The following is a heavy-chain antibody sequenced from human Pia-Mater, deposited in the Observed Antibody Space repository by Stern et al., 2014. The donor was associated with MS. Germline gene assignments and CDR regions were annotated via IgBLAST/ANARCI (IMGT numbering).Heavy chain of an antibody. V-gene: IGHV7-4-1*02. CDR2: INTNKGNA. D-gene: IGHD5-18*01. CDR1: GYTFTNYA. Sequence: QVQLVQSGSELKKPGASLKVSCKASGYTFTNYAMNWVRQAPGQGLEWMGWINTNKGNAMYAQGFTGRFVFSLDTSVSTAYLQISRLKAEDTAVYYCARDKNAYGYGGTDYWGQGTLVTVSS. J-gene: IGHJ4*02. CDR3: ARDKNAYGYGGTDY.